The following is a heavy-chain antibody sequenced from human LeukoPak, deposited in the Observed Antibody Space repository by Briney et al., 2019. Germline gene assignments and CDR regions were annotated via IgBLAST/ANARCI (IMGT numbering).Heavy chain of an antibody. Sequence: PGGSVRLSCAASGFTFSNYAMSWVGQAPGKGLEWVSVISADGGTTYYADSVKGRFTISRDNSKNTLFLQMNSLRAEDTAVYYCARYIFKGSSRSEYWGQVTLGTVSS. V-gene: IGHV3-23*01. CDR2: ISADGGTT. CDR1: GFTFSNYA. D-gene: IGHD3-16*02. J-gene: IGHJ4*02. CDR3: ARYIFKGSSRSEY.